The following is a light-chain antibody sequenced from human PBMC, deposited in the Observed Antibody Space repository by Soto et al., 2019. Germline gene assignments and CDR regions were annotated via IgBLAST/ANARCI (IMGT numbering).Light chain of an antibody. CDR3: QQYYSYPPGT. CDR1: QGISSY. Sequence: AIRMTQYPSSLSASTGDRVTITCRASQGISSYLAWYQQKPGKAPKLLIYAASTLQSGVPSRLSGSGSGTDFTLAISCLQFEDFATYYCQQYYSYPPGTFGQGTKVDIK. CDR2: AAS. J-gene: IGKJ1*01. V-gene: IGKV1-8*01.